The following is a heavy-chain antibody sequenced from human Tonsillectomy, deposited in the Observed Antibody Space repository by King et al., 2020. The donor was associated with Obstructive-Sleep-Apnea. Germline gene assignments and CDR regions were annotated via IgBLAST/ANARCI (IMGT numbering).Heavy chain of an antibody. CDR1: GFTFSSYA. J-gene: IGHJ4*02. Sequence: VQLVQSGGGVVQPGRSLRLSCAASGFTFSSYAMHWVRPAPGKGLEWVAVISYDGSNRDEADSVKGRFTISRDNSKNTLYLQVNSLRAGDTAVYYCARDRGYYYGSGSLFDYWGQGTLVTVSS. CDR3: ARDRGYYYGSGSLFDY. V-gene: IGHV3-30*04. CDR2: ISYDGSNR. D-gene: IGHD3-10*01.